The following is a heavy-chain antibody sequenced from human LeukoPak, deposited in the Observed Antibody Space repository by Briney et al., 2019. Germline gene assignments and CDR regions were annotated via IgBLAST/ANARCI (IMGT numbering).Heavy chain of an antibody. J-gene: IGHJ4*02. CDR3: AREILGSAFSFDY. V-gene: IGHV3-30*04. D-gene: IGHD1-26*01. CDR1: EFTFRSFT. Sequence: GGPLRPPGAPPEFTFRSFTMTWVPQPQGKGRGWGAVILYDGRTTNYAESVRGRFTISRDTSENTLYLQMNNLRPEDTAIYYCAREILGSAFSFDYWGQGTLVTVST. CDR2: ILYDGRTT.